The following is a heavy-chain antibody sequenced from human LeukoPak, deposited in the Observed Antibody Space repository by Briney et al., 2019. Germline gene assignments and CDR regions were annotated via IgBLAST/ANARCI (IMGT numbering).Heavy chain of an antibody. Sequence: PSETLSLTCAVYGGSFSDFYWSWIRQPPAKGLEWIGEINHGGSTKYNPSLKSRVTISLDTPKNQFSLKLNSVTAADAAVYYCARGRNVVVVAATSKAWFDPWGQGTLVTVSS. D-gene: IGHD2-15*01. CDR3: ARGRNVVVVAATSKAWFDP. J-gene: IGHJ5*02. V-gene: IGHV4-34*01. CDR2: INHGGST. CDR1: GGSFSDFY.